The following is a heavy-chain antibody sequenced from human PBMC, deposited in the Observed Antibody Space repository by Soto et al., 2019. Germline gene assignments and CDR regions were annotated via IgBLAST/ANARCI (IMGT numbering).Heavy chain of an antibody. CDR1: GYSCASYW. D-gene: IGHD1-1*01. CDR2: IYPGDSDT. J-gene: IGHJ6*02. V-gene: IGHV5-51*01. CDR3: PRIPRGTPAYLDV. Sequence: SMMISWQGSGYSCASYWLDQVRKMLGKGLEWMGIIYPGDSDTRYSPSFQGQVTISADKSISNAYLQWSSLKASDTAMYYCPRIPRGTPAYLDVWGQGTTVTVS.